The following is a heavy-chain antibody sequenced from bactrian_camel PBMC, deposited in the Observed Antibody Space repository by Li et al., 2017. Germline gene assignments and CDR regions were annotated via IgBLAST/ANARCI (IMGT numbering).Heavy chain of an antibody. CDR1: GYTYSSYC. CDR3: APDAGQSRCSNGFCYCA. V-gene: IGHV3S67*01. J-gene: IGHJ4*01. D-gene: IGHD3*01. CDR2: IDSGALT. Sequence: DVQLVESGGGSVQAGESLTLSCSISGYTYSSYCMGWRRQSPGKTRWEREAVATIDSGALTQYADSVKARFTISHDNAKNTLLLQMSDLKPEDTAAYYCAPDAGQSRCSNGFCYCAWGEGTQVTVS.